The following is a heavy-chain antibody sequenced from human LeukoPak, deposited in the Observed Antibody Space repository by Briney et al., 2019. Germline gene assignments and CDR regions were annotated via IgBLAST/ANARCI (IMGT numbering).Heavy chain of an antibody. CDR2: INPNSGGT. D-gene: IGHD3-10*01. J-gene: IGHJ5*02. CDR3: TRGKDFGYNWFDP. V-gene: IGHV1-2*02. CDR1: GYSFTGYY. Sequence: ASVKVSRKASGYSFTGYYMHWVRQAPGQGLEGMGWINPNSGGTNYAQKFQGRVTMTRDTSISTAYMELSRLRSDDTAVYYCTRGKDFGYNWFDPWGQGTLVTVSS.